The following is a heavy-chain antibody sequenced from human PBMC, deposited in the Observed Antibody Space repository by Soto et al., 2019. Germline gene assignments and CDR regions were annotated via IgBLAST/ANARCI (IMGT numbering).Heavy chain of an antibody. CDR1: GFTFSSYD. CDR2: ISSSGGST. D-gene: IGHD1-20*01. J-gene: IGHJ4*02. Sequence: EVQLLESGGNLVQPGGSLRLSCAASGFTFSSYDMSWVRQAPGKGLEWVSTISSSGGSTYYADSVKGRYTNPRDNSKNRLNLQLSGVRADDTAVDYCAKDGTNWNGGGYWGQGTLVTVSS. CDR3: AKDGTNWNGGGY. V-gene: IGHV3-23*01.